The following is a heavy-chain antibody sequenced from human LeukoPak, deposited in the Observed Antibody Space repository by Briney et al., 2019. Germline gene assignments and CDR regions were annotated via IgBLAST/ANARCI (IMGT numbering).Heavy chain of an antibody. CDR2: INPNTGGT. V-gene: IGHV1-2*02. J-gene: IGHJ4*02. D-gene: IGHD3-9*01. Sequence: GASVKVSCKASGYTFTAYYMHWVRQAPGQGLEWMGWINPNTGGTNYVQKFQGRVTMTRATSISTAYMELSSLTSDDTAVYYCARDPGPGLRFYDILTGYSPCPFDYWGQGTLVTVSS. CDR3: ARDPGPGLRFYDILTGYSPCPFDY. CDR1: GYTFTAYY.